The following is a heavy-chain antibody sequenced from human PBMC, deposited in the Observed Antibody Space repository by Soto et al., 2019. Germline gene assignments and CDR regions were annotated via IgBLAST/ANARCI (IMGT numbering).Heavy chain of an antibody. CDR2: IYYSGST. CDR3: ARDKLCSGGSCYSDY. CDR1: GVSISSGDYY. D-gene: IGHD2-15*01. J-gene: IGHJ4*02. Sequence: SLSLTCAVSGVSISSGDYYWSWIRQPPGKGLEWIGYIYYSGSTYYNPSLKSRVTISVDTSKNQFSLKLSSVTAADTAVYYCARDKLCSGGSCYSDYWGQGTLVTVSS. V-gene: IGHV4-30-4*01.